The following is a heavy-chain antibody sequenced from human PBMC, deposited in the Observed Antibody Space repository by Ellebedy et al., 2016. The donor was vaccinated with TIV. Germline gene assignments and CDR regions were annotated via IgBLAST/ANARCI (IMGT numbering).Heavy chain of an antibody. J-gene: IGHJ4*02. CDR1: GFTFSSYS. CDR2: ITTSSNTM. V-gene: IGHV3-48*02. D-gene: IGHD4-17*01. Sequence: GESLKISCAASGFTFSSYSMNWVRQAPGKGLEWVSYITTSSNTMYYADSVQGRFTISRDNAKKSLYLQMNSLRDEDTAVYYCTTTVTNPDYWGQGTLVTVSS. CDR3: TTTVTNPDY.